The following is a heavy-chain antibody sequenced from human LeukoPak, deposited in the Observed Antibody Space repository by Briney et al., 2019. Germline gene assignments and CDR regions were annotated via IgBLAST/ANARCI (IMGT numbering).Heavy chain of an antibody. CDR1: GFTFRNYV. CDR3: AREGYYGSGSPPSLYFDY. CDR2: TSSDLNVK. D-gene: IGHD3-10*01. Sequence: GGSLRLSCAASGFTFRNYVIHWVRQAPGKGLEWVAVTSSDLNVKLYADSVKGRFTISRDDSRSTLYLQMNSLRPEDTATYYCAREGYYGSGSPPSLYFDYWGQGTLVTVSS. V-gene: IGHV3-30-3*01. J-gene: IGHJ4*02.